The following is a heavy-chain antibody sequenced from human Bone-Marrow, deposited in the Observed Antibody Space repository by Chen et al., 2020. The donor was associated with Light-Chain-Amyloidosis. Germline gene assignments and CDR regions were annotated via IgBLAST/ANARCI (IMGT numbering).Heavy chain of an antibody. CDR1: GYTFPNYW. CDR2: IYPDDSYA. Sequence: EVQLEQSGPEVKKPGESLKISGKGSGYTFPNYWIGWVRQMPGKGLEWMGVIYPDDSYARYSPSFEGQVTISADKSITTAYLQWRSLKASDTAMYYCARRRDGYNFDYWGQGTLVTVSS. CDR3: ARRRDGYNFDY. D-gene: IGHD5-12*01. V-gene: IGHV5-51*01. J-gene: IGHJ4*02.